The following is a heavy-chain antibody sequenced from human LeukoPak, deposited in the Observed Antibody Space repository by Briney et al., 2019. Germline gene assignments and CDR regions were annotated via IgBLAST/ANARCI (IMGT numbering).Heavy chain of an antibody. V-gene: IGHV1-2*06. Sequence: ASVKVSCKASGYTFTGYYMHWVRQAPGQGLEWMGRINPNSGGTNYAQKFQGRVTMTRDTSISTAYMELSRRRSDDTAVYYCARVLVPAATDDAFDIWGQGTMVTVSS. CDR2: INPNSGGT. CDR3: ARVLVPAATDDAFDI. D-gene: IGHD2-2*01. J-gene: IGHJ3*02. CDR1: GYTFTGYY.